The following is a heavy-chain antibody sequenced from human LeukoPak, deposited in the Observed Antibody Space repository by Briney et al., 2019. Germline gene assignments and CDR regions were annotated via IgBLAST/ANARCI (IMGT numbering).Heavy chain of an antibody. V-gene: IGHV3-23*01. D-gene: IGHD3-22*01. J-gene: IGHJ4*02. CDR1: GFTFSSYA. CDR3: AKDFPITYYYDSSGYN. CDR2: ISGSGGST. Sequence: GGSLRLSCADSGFTFSSYAMSWVRQAPGKGLEWVSAISGSGGSTYYADSVKGRFTISRDNSKNTLYLQMNSLRAEDTAVYYCAKDFPITYYYDSSGYNWGQGTLVTVSS.